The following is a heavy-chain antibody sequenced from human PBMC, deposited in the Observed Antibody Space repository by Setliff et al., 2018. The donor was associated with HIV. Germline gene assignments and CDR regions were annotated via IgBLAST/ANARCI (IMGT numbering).Heavy chain of an antibody. CDR3: ARVYYGSGSYLDY. V-gene: IGHV3-11*04. J-gene: IGHJ4*02. CDR2: ISSSGSTI. D-gene: IGHD3-10*01. CDR1: GGSITTSSFY. Sequence: LSLTCTVSGGSITTSSFYWGWIRQPPGKGLEWVSYISSSGSTIYYADSVKGRFAISRDNAKNSLYLQMNSLRAEDTAVYYCARVYYGSGSYLDYWGQGTRVTVSS.